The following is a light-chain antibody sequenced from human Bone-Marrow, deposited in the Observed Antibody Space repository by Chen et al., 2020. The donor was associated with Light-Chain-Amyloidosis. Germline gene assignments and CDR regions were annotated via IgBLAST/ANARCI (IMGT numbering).Light chain of an antibody. Sequence: SYVLTQPSSVSVAPGQTATIACGGNNIGSTSVHWYQQTPGQAPLLVVYDDSDRPSGIPERLSGSTAGNTATLISSGVEAGDEADYYCQVWDRSSDRPVFGGGTKLTVL. J-gene: IGLJ3*02. V-gene: IGLV3-21*02. CDR2: DDS. CDR1: NIGSTS. CDR3: QVWDRSSDRPV.